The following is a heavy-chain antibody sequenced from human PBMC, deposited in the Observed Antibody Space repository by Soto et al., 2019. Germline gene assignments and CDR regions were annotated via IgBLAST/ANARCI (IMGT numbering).Heavy chain of an antibody. CDR3: ASSTVSGFDY. D-gene: IGHD4-17*01. J-gene: IGHJ4*02. V-gene: IGHV4-61*01. Sequence: SETLSLTCAVSGGSISSSYYWSWIRQPPGKGLEWIGYIYYSGSTNYNPSLKSRVTISVDTSKNQFSLKLSSVTAADTAVYYCASSTVSGFDYWGQGTLVTVS. CDR2: IYYSGST. CDR1: GGSISSSYY.